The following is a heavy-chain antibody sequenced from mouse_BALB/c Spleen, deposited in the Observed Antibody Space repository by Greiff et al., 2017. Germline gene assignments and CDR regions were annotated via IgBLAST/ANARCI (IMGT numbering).Heavy chain of an antibody. V-gene: IGHV1-4*01. J-gene: IGHJ2*01. D-gene: IGHD4-1*01. CDR3: ARSRGLTGTCDY. CDR2: INPSSGYT. Sequence: VQLVESGAELARPGASVKMSCKASGYTFTSYTMHWVKQRPGQGLEWIGYINPSSGYTNYNQKFKVKATLTADKSSSTAYMQLSSLTSEDSAVYYCARSRGLTGTCDYWGQGTTLTVSS. CDR1: GYTFTSYT.